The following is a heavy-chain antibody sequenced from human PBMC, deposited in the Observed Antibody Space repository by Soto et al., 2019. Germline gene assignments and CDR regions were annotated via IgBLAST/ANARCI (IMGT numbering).Heavy chain of an antibody. D-gene: IGHD3-3*01. V-gene: IGHV4-39*01. Sequence: SETLSLTCSVSGGSISNPIYYWAWIRQPPGKGLEWIGSIFYSGSAYYNHSLKSRVTMSVDTSQNQFSMKLSSVTAADTAVYYCAGRISLTSVEIFSGGLSGYNWVDPWGRGTLVTVSS. CDR1: GGSISNPIYY. CDR2: IFYSGSA. J-gene: IGHJ5*01. CDR3: AGRISLTSVEIFSGGLSGYNWVDP.